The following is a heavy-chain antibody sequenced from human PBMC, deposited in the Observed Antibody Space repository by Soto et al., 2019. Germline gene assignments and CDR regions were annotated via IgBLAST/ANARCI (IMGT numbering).Heavy chain of an antibody. V-gene: IGHV3-23*01. D-gene: IGHD2-2*03. CDR3: ARVPDGYFDY. CDR1: GFTFSSQP. CDR2: IAESGGGA. J-gene: IGHJ4*02. Sequence: GGSLRLSCAASGFTFSSQPMSWVRQAPGKGLEWVAAIAESGGGAAYVGSVEGRFTISRDNVKNMLYLQMNSLRAEDTAVYYCARVPDGYFDYWGQGTLVTVSS.